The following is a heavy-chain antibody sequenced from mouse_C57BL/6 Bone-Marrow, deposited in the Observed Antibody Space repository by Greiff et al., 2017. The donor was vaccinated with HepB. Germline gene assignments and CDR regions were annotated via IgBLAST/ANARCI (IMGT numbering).Heavy chain of an antibody. CDR2: ISSGGSYT. V-gene: IGHV5-6*01. CDR3: ARRTTVVARGYAMDY. D-gene: IGHD1-1*01. J-gene: IGHJ4*01. Sequence: DVQLVESGGDLVKPGGSLKLSCAASGFTFSSYGMSWVRQTPDKRLEWVATISSGGSYTYYPDSVKGRFTISRDNAKNTLYLQMSSLKSEDTAMYYCARRTTVVARGYAMDYWGQGTSVTVSS. CDR1: GFTFSSYG.